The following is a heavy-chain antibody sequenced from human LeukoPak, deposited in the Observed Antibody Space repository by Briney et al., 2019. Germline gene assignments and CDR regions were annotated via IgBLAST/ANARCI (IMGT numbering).Heavy chain of an antibody. V-gene: IGHV3-23*01. CDR2: ISGSGGST. J-gene: IGHJ4*02. Sequence: GGPLRLSCAASGFTFSSYAMSWVRQAPGKGLGWVSAISGSGGSTYYADSVKGRFTISRDNSKNTLYLQMNSLRAEDTAVYYCAKDGVSNYFDYWGQGTLVTVSS. CDR3: AKDGVSNYFDY. CDR1: GFTFSSYA.